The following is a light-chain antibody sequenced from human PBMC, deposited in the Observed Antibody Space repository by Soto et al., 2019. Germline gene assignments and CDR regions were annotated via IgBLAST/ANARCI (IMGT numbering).Light chain of an antibody. V-gene: IGLV2-14*01. Sequence: QSALTQPASVSGSPGQSITISCTGTSSDVGGYNYVSWYQQHPGKAPTLLIYGVSYRPSGVSARFSGSKFQNTASLTISGLQPEDDADYYCSSFRSGSVVLFGGGTKLTVL. J-gene: IGLJ3*02. CDR3: SSFRSGSVVL. CDR2: GVS. CDR1: SSDVGGYNY.